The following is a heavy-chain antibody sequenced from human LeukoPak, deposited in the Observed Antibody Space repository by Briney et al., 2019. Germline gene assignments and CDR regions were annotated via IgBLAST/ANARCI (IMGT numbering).Heavy chain of an antibody. J-gene: IGHJ4*02. CDR1: VVTFDDYA. D-gene: IGHD3-22*01. CDR2: ISWNSGSI. CDR3: AKGRGYYQTWEGYYFDY. V-gene: IGHV3-9*03. Sequence: GGSLRLSCADSVVTFDDYAVHWVRQAPGKGLEWVSGISWNSGSIGYADSVKGRFTISRDNAKNSLYLQMNSLRAEDMALYYCAKGRGYYQTWEGYYFDYWGQGTLVTVSS.